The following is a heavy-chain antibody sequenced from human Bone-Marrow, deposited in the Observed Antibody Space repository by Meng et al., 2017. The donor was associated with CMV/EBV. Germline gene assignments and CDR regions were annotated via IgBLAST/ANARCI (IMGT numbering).Heavy chain of an antibody. D-gene: IGHD3-3*01. CDR3: ARANSTNYDFWSGYLGIHPYYYYYGMDV. J-gene: IGHJ6*02. Sequence: ASVKGSCKASGYTFTSYGISWVRQAPGQGLEWMGWISAYNGNTNYAQKLQGRVTMTTDTSTSTGYMELRSLRSDDTAVYYCARANSTNYDFWSGYLGIHPYYYYYGMDVWGQGTTVTVSS. CDR2: ISAYNGNT. CDR1: GYTFTSYG. V-gene: IGHV1-18*01.